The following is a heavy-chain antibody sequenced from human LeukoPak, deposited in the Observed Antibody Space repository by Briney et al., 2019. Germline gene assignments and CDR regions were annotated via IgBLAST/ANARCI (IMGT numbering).Heavy chain of an antibody. D-gene: IGHD3-22*01. CDR2: IYYSGST. J-gene: IGHJ6*03. Sequence: SETLSLTCTVSGGSISSYYWSWIRQPPGKGLEWIGYIYYSGSTNYNPSLKSRVTISVDTSKNQFSLKLSSVTAADTAVYYCARDYYDSSGWGPYYYYMDVWGKGTTVTISS. CDR1: GGSISSYY. CDR3: ARDYYDSSGWGPYYYYMDV. V-gene: IGHV4-59*12.